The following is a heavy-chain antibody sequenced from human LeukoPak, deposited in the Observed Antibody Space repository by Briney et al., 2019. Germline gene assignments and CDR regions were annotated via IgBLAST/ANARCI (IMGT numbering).Heavy chain of an antibody. Sequence: ASVKVSCKASGDTFTGYVISWVRQAPGPGLEWMGWISAYNGNTNYAQNLQGRVTMTTDTSTSTAYTELRRLRSDDTAVYYCARVYADGSYLDYWGQGTLVTVSS. CDR1: GDTFTGYV. J-gene: IGHJ4*02. CDR2: ISAYNGNT. CDR3: ARVYADGSYLDY. V-gene: IGHV1-18*01. D-gene: IGHD4-17*01.